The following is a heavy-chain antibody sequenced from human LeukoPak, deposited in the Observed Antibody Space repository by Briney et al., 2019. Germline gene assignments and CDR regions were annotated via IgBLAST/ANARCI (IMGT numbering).Heavy chain of an antibody. V-gene: IGHV1-18*01. Sequence: GASVKVSCKASGYTFTSYGISWVRQAPGQGLEWMGWISAYNGNTNYAQKLQGRVTMTTDTSTSTAYMELRSLRSDDTAVYYCARVRGYYDSSGYLDEQIWGQGTMVTVSS. CDR2: ISAYNGNT. J-gene: IGHJ3*02. CDR3: ARVRGYYDSSGYLDEQI. D-gene: IGHD3-22*01. CDR1: GYTFTSYG.